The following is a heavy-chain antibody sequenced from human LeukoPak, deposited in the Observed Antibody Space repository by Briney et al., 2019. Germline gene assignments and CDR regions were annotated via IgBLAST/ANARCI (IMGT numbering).Heavy chain of an antibody. CDR2: IKQDGSEK. Sequence: TGGSLRLSCAASGFTFSSYWMSWVRQAPGKGLEWVANIKQDGSEKYYVDSVKGRFTISRDNAKNSLYLQMNSLRAEDTAVYHCARASGRGRAYFDYWGQGTLVTVSS. J-gene: IGHJ4*02. CDR1: GFTFSSYW. D-gene: IGHD3-10*01. CDR3: ARASGRGRAYFDY. V-gene: IGHV3-7*01.